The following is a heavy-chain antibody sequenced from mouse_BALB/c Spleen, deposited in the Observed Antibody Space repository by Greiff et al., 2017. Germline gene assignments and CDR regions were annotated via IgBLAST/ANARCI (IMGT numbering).Heavy chain of an antibody. V-gene: IGHV5-6-5*01. Sequence: DVHLVESGGGLVKPGGSLKLSCAASGFTFSSYAMSWVRQTPEKRLEWVASISSGGSTYYPDSVKGRFTISRDNARNILYLQMSSLRSEDTAMYYCATDGYSYYFDYWGQGTTLTVSS. D-gene: IGHD2-3*01. CDR2: ISSGGST. CDR3: ATDGYSYYFDY. J-gene: IGHJ2*01. CDR1: GFTFSSYA.